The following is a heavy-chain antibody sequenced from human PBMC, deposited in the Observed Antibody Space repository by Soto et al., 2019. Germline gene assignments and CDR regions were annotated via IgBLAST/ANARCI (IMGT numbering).Heavy chain of an antibody. D-gene: IGHD6-6*01. V-gene: IGHV1-46*01. Sequence: QVQLVQSGAEVKKPGASVKVSCKASGYTFTSYYMHWVRQAPGQGLAWMGVINPSGCSTSYAQKFQGGVTMTRYTSTSKVYMELSSLRSEDTAVYYCARGRIAARRLVDYWGQGTLVTVAS. CDR2: INPSGCST. CDR1: GYTFTSYY. CDR3: ARGRIAARRLVDY. J-gene: IGHJ4*02.